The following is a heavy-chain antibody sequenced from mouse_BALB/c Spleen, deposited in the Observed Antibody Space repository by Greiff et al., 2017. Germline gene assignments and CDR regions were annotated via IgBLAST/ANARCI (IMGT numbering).Heavy chain of an antibody. D-gene: IGHD2-4*01. CDR1: GFTFSNYW. CDR2: IRLKSNNYAT. V-gene: IGHV6-6*02. Sequence: EVKLLESGGGLVQPGGSMKLSCVASGFTFSNYWMNWVRQSPEKGLEWVAEIRLKSNNYATHYAESVKGRFTISRDDSKSSVYLQMNNLRAEDTGIYYCTRGDYRHYYAMDYWGQGTSVTVSS. CDR3: TRGDYRHYYAMDY. J-gene: IGHJ4*01.